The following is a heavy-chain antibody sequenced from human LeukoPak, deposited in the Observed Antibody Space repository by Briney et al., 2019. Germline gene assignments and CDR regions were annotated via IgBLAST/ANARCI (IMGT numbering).Heavy chain of an antibody. J-gene: IGHJ6*03. V-gene: IGHV1-69*05. CDR3: AREGSSSFTDYYMDV. D-gene: IGHD6-6*01. CDR2: IIPIFGTA. CDR1: GGTFSSYA. Sequence: ASVKVSCKASGGTFSSYAISWVRQAPGQGLEWMGGIIPIFGTADYAQKFQGRVTITTDESTSTAYMELSSLRSEDTAVYYCAREGSSSFTDYYMDVWGKGTTVTVSS.